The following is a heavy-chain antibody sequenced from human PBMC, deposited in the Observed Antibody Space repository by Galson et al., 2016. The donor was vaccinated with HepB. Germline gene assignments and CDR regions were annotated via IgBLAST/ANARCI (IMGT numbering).Heavy chain of an antibody. V-gene: IGHV1-46*01. CDR2: INPSAGST. CDR1: GYTFTTYS. CDR3: ARCAAPGGYYYYAMDV. Sequence: SVKVSCKASGYTFTTYSIHWVRQVPGQGLEWMGVINPSAGSTNYAQMFQGRVTMTRDTSTSTVYMELSSLRSEDTAVYYCARCAAPGGYYYYAMDVWGQGTTVTVSS. J-gene: IGHJ6*02. D-gene: IGHD3-16*01.